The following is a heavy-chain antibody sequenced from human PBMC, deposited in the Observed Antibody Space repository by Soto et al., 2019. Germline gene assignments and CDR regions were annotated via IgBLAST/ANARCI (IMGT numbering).Heavy chain of an antibody. CDR1: GYSFTSYW. J-gene: IGHJ6*02. D-gene: IGHD6-13*01. CDR3: ARSGLDIAAAGTPYYGMDV. CDR2: IDPSDSYT. Sequence: PGESLKISCKGSGYSFTSYWISWVRQMPGKGLEWTGRIDPSDSYTNYSPSFQGHVTISADKSISTAYLQWSSLKASDTAMYYCARSGLDIAAAGTPYYGMDVWGQGTTVTVSS. V-gene: IGHV5-10-1*01.